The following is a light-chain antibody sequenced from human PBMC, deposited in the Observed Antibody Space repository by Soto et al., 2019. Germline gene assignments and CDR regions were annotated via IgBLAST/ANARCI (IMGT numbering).Light chain of an antibody. CDR2: DVS. V-gene: IGLV2-11*01. Sequence: QSVLTQPRSVSGSPGQSVTISCTGTSSDVGGYNFVSWYQQHPGKVPKLMIHDVSQRPSGVPDRFSGSKSGNTASLTISGLQAEDEAAYYCCSYAGSYTVFGGGTKGTVL. CDR3: CSYAGSYTV. CDR1: SSDVGGYNF. J-gene: IGLJ2*01.